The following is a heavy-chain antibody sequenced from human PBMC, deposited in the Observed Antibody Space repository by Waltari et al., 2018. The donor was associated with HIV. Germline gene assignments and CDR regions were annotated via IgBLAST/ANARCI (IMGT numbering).Heavy chain of an antibody. V-gene: IGHV3-30*04. CDR1: GLTFSSYA. Sequence: QVQLVESGGGVVQPGRSLRLSCAASGLTFSSYAMHWVRQAPGKGLGWVAVISNDGSNKYDADSVKGRFTISRDNSKNTLYLQMNSLRAEDTAVYYCARDWGSLRDDYYYYGMDVWGQGTTVTVSS. D-gene: IGHD3-16*01. CDR3: ARDWGSLRDDYYYYGMDV. J-gene: IGHJ6*02. CDR2: ISNDGSNK.